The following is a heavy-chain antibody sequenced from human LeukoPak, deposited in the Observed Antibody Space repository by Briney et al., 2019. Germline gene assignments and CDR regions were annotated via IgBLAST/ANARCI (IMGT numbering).Heavy chain of an antibody. V-gene: IGHV3-30*02. D-gene: IGHD3-10*01. CDR1: GFTFSSYC. J-gene: IGHJ4*02. CDR2: IRYDGSNK. CDR3: AKDYGSGSYFDY. Sequence: GGSLRLSCAASGFTFSSYCMSWVRQAPGKGLEWVAFIRYDGSNKYYADSVKGRFTISRDNSKNTLYLQMNSLRAEDTAVYYCAKDYGSGSYFDYWGQGTLVTVSS.